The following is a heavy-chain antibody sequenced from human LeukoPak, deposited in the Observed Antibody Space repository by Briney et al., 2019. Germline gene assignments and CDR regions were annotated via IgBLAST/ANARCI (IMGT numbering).Heavy chain of an antibody. V-gene: IGHV3-11*01. D-gene: IGHD6-19*01. Sequence: PGGSLRLSCAASGFTFSDYYMSWIRQAPGKGLEWVSYISSSGSTIYYADSVKGRFTISRDNAKNSLYLQMNSLRAEDTAVYYCARVAEGSSFLYYFDYWGQGTLVTVSS. J-gene: IGHJ4*02. CDR3: ARVAEGSSFLYYFDY. CDR1: GFTFSDYY. CDR2: ISSSGSTI.